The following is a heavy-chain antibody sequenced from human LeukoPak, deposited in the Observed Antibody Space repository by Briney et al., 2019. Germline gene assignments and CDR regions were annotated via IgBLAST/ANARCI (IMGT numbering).Heavy chain of an antibody. J-gene: IGHJ2*01. CDR3: ARDPFITMVRRTYFDR. D-gene: IGHD3-10*01. CDR2: IYNRGST. V-gene: IGHV4-59*01. Sequence: PSHTLSLTFTLSAGSISSYYCSSVRPPPRKGLEWIGYIYNRGSTNYNPSLKSRVTISVDTSKNQFSLKLSSVTAADTAVYYCARDPFITMVRRTYFDRWGRGTLVTVSS. CDR1: AGSISSYY.